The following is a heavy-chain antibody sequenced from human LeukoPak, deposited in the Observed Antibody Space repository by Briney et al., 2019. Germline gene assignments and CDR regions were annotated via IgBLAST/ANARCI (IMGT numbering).Heavy chain of an antibody. Sequence: SETLSLTCAVYGGSFSGYYWSWIRQPPGKGLEWIGEINHSGSTNYNPSLKSRVTISVDTSKNQFSLKLSSVTAADTAVYYCARESLLVRGNYFDYWGQGTLVTVSS. CDR3: ARESLLVRGNYFDY. V-gene: IGHV4-34*01. J-gene: IGHJ4*02. CDR2: INHSGST. D-gene: IGHD1-26*01. CDR1: GGSFSGYY.